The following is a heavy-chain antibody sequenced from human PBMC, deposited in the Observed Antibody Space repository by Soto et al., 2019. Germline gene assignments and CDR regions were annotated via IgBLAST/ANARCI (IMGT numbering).Heavy chain of an antibody. V-gene: IGHV3-23*01. CDR2: IGPFEAHAP. J-gene: IGHJ3*01. D-gene: IGHD2-8*01. CDR3: ARDAIPYNGRDDAFDL. Sequence: EVQLLESGGDLVHPGGTLILSCVGSGYPFGDYAMRWVRQAPGKGLEWVSAIGPFEAHAPAYAASVKGRFTNSRATSRNILFPQMTNLGAGDTGVYYCARDAIPYNGRDDAFDLWGQGTVVTVSS. CDR1: GYPFGDYA.